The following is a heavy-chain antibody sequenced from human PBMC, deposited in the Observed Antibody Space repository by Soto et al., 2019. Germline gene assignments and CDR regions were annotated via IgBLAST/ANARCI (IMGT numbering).Heavy chain of an antibody. CDR3: ARGQRD. V-gene: IGHV4-31*03. CDR1: GGSISSGGYY. Sequence: QVQLQESGPGLVKPSQTLSLTCTVSGGSISSGGYYWSWIRQHPGKGLEWIGSIYYIGSTNYNPSLKSRVSRSGDTSKNQFTLKLSSVTAADTAVYYCARGQRDWGQGTLVSVSS. CDR2: IYYIGST. J-gene: IGHJ4*02.